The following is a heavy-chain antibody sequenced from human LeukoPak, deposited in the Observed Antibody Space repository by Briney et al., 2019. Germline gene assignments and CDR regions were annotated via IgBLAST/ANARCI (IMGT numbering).Heavy chain of an antibody. V-gene: IGHV3-30*02. CDR1: GFTFSSYG. CDR2: IRYDGSNK. Sequence: GGSLRLSCAASGFTFSSYGMHWVRQAPGKGLEWVAFIRYDGSNKYYADSVKGRFTISRDNSKNTLYLQMNSLRAEDTAVYYCANVYNSLPWGRLWNRGGTTLDYWGQGTLVTVSS. D-gene: IGHD1-14*01. J-gene: IGHJ4*02. CDR3: ANVYNSLPWGRLWNRGGTTLDY.